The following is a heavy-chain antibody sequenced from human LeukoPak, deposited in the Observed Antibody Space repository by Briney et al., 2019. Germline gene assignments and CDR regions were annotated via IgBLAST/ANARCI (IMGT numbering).Heavy chain of an antibody. CDR3: AKDLGTTGTTRSSWFDP. J-gene: IGHJ5*02. V-gene: IGHV3-23*01. CDR1: GFTFSSYA. CDR2: ISGSGGST. Sequence: PGGSLRLSCAASGFTFSSYAMSWVRQAPGKGLEWVSAISGSGGSTYYADSVKGRFTISRDNSKNTLYLQMNSLRAEDTAVYYCAKDLGTTGTTRSSWFDPWGQGTLVTVSS. D-gene: IGHD1-1*01.